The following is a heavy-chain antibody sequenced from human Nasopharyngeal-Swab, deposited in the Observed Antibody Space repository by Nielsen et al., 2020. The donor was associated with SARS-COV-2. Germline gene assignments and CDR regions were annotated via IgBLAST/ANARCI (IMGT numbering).Heavy chain of an antibody. Sequence: GGSLRLSCAASGFSFSSYAMNWVRQAPGKGLEWVAIIYSGGSSTYFADSVKGRFTISRDDSSNTLYLQMSSLRAEDTAVYYCAKSIDPMGYGLDVWGLGTTVTVPS. D-gene: IGHD3-10*01. CDR3: AKSIDPMGYGLDV. CDR1: GFSFSSYA. V-gene: IGHV3-23*03. J-gene: IGHJ6*02. CDR2: IYSGGSST.